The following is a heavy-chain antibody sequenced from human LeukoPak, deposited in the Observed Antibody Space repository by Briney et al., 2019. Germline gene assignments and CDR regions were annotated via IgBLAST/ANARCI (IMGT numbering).Heavy chain of an antibody. V-gene: IGHV3-74*01. CDR1: GFTFSSYW. D-gene: IGHD4-17*01. CDR3: ARSHDYGDYVLGY. J-gene: IGHJ4*02. CDR2: ITSDGSST. Sequence: PGGSLRLSCAASGFTFSSYWMHWVRQAPGKGLVWVSRITSDGSSTSYADSVKGRFTISRDNAKNSLYLQMNSLRAEDTAVYYCARSHDYGDYVLGYWGQGTLVTVSS.